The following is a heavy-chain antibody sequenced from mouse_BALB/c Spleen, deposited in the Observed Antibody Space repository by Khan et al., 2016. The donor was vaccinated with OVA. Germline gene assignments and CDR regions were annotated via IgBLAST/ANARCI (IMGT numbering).Heavy chain of an antibody. J-gene: IGHJ2*01. CDR3: ARINA. Sequence: VQLKQSGAELVKPGASVKLSCTASGFNIKDTYMHWVNQRPEQGLEWIGRIDPANGNTKYDPKFQGKATITEDTSSNPAYLQLSSLTSEDTAGYYCARINAWGQGTTLTVSS. V-gene: IGHV14-3*02. CDR1: GFNIKDTY. CDR2: IDPANGNT.